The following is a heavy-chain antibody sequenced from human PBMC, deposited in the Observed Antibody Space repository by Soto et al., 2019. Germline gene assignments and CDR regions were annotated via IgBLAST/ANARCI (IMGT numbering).Heavy chain of an antibody. D-gene: IGHD6-19*01. CDR2: IHYSGNS. CDR1: GGSISGSDYY. V-gene: IGHV4-39*01. CDR3: ASAEEWLVYDF. Sequence: SETLSLTCTVSGGSISGSDYYWGWVRQPPGKGLEWIGTIHYSGNSFYNPSLKSRVTISVDTSKNQFSLKLTSVAAADTAVFYCASAEEWLVYDFWGQGTLVTVSS. J-gene: IGHJ1*01.